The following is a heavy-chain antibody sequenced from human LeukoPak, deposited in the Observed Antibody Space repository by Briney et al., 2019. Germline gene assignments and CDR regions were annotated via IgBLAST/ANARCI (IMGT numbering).Heavy chain of an antibody. CDR2: ISAYNCNT. J-gene: IGHJ4*02. CDR3: AREVGPHYYDSSGYLYYFDY. CDR1: GYTFTSYC. D-gene: IGHD3-22*01. V-gene: IGHV1-18*01. Sequence: ASVKVSCKASGYTFTSYCISWVRQAPGQGLEWMGLISAYNCNTNYAQKLQGRVTITTDTHTRTAYMELRSLGSDDTAVYYCAREVGPHYYDSSGYLYYFDYWGQGTLVTVSS.